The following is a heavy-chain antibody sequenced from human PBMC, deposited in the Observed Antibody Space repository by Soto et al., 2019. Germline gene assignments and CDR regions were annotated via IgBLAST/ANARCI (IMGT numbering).Heavy chain of an antibody. J-gene: IGHJ6*02. CDR2: LSNTGRRT. CDR3: ARDPFEYGSGRLDV. V-gene: IGHV3-23*01. D-gene: IGHD3-10*01. Sequence: PGGSLRLSCVVSVFPFGANAMSWVRQAPGKGLEWVSGLSNTGRRTSYADSVKGRFNISRDNSENTVYLQMNSLRVEDTAVYYCARDPFEYGSGRLDVWGQRTTVTVSS. CDR1: VFPFGANA.